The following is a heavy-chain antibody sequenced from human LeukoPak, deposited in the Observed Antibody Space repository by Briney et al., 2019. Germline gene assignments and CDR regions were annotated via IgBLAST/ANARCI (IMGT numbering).Heavy chain of an antibody. CDR1: GGSISSSSYY. Sequence: KPSETLSLTCTVSGGSISSSSYYWGWIRQPPGKGLEWIGSIYYSGSTYYNPSLKSRVTISVDTSKNQFSLKLSSVTAADTAVYYCASYDSSGYYPDYWGQGTLVTVSS. CDR2: IYYSGST. D-gene: IGHD3-22*01. V-gene: IGHV4-39*01. J-gene: IGHJ4*02. CDR3: ASYDSSGYYPDY.